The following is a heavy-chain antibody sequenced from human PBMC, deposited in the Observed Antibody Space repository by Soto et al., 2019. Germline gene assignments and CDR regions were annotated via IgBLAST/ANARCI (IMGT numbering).Heavy chain of an antibody. D-gene: IGHD6-19*01. Sequence: QVQLVQSGAEVKKPGSSVKVSCKASGGTFSSYAISWVRQAPGQGLEWMGGIIPIFGTANYAQKFQGRVTITADESTSTAYRELSSLRSEDTAVYYCARDPYSSGSFAPRRYYYYYGMDVWGQGTTVTVSS. CDR2: IIPIFGTA. J-gene: IGHJ6*02. CDR3: ARDPYSSGSFAPRRYYYYYGMDV. V-gene: IGHV1-69*01. CDR1: GGTFSSYA.